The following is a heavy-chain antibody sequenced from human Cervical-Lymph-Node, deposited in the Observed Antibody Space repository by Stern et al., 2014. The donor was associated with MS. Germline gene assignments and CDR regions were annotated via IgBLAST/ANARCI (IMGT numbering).Heavy chain of an antibody. Sequence: QLVQSGAEVKKPGASVKVSCKTSGYVFSSYEINWVRQATGQGLEWMGWVNANSGQTDYAQKFQGRITMTRETSTRTVYMELSGLRSEDTAVYFCARGRCSSNSCFDYYGLDVWGQGTTVSISS. J-gene: IGHJ6*02. CDR3: ARGRCSSNSCFDYYGLDV. D-gene: IGHD2-2*01. CDR2: VNANSGQT. CDR1: GYVFSSYE. V-gene: IGHV1-8*01.